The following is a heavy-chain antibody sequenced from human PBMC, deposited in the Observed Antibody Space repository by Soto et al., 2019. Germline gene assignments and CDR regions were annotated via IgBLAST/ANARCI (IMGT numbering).Heavy chain of an antibody. CDR2: IFYTGRT. J-gene: IGHJ4*02. CDR1: GDSIGSFY. CDR3: ARLGAY. Sequence: PSETLSLTCTVSGDSIGSFYWSWVRQPPGKGLEWIGYIFYTGRTSYNPSLKSRVTISVDTSKNQFSLKLNSVTAADTAVYYCARLGAYWGQGTLVTVSS. V-gene: IGHV4-59*01.